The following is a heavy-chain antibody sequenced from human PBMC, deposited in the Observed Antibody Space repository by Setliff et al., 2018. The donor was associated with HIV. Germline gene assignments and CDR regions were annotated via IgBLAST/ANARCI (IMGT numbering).Heavy chain of an antibody. CDR3: ARSPEWGGGGIDY. V-gene: IGHV4-4*09. D-gene: IGHD1-26*01. J-gene: IGHJ4*02. Sequence: PSETLSLTCTLSGGSFGRYYWSWIRQSAGKGLEWLGYVYFTGHTNYNPSLQSRVTISVDTSKNQFSQRLNSLTAADTAVYYCARSPEWGGGGIDYWGQGTLVTVSS. CDR1: GGSFGRYY. CDR2: VYFTGHT.